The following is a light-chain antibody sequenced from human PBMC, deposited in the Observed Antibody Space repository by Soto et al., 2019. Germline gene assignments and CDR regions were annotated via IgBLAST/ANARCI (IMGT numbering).Light chain of an antibody. Sequence: DIVMTQSPDSLAVSLGERATINCKSSQNILYDSNNKNYLSWYQQKPGQPPKLLIYWASTRESGVPDRFSGSGSGTDFTLTISNLQAEDVAVYYCQQHYFTPLPFGGGTKVEI. CDR1: QNILYDSNNKNY. V-gene: IGKV4-1*01. J-gene: IGKJ4*01. CDR3: QQHYFTPLP. CDR2: WAS.